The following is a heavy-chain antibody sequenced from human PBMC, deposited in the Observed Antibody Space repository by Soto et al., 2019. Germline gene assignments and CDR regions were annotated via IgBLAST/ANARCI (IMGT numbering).Heavy chain of an antibody. CDR3: ARQGYSSGWYHWFDP. CDR2: IYPGDSHT. CDR1: GYSFTNYW. Sequence: EVQLVPSGAEVKKPGESLKISCKGSGYSFTNYWIGWVRQMPGKGLEWMGIIYPGDSHTRYSPSFQGQVTISADKSISTAYLQWSSLKASDTAMYYCARQGYSSGWYHWFDPWGQGTLVTVSS. J-gene: IGHJ5*02. D-gene: IGHD6-19*01. V-gene: IGHV5-51*01.